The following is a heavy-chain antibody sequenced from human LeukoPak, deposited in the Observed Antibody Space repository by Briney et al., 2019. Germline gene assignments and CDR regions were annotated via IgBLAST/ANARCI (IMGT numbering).Heavy chain of an antibody. D-gene: IGHD3-3*01. Sequence: GGSLRLSCAASGFTFGSYAMSWVRQAPGKGLEWVSGISGTGGGTNYADSVKGRFTISRDNSKNTLYLQMNSLRAEDTAVYYCAKDLIRNFGVVIYYYYGMDVWGQGTTVTVSS. V-gene: IGHV3-23*01. J-gene: IGHJ6*02. CDR1: GFTFGSYA. CDR2: ISGTGGGT. CDR3: AKDLIRNFGVVIYYYYGMDV.